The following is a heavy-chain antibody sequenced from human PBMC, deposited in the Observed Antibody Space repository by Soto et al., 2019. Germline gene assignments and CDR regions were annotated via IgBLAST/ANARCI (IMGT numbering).Heavy chain of an antibody. D-gene: IGHD2-2*01. CDR3: AKGGQLLTEGGGY. CDR2: ISWNSGSI. V-gene: IGHV3-9*01. J-gene: IGHJ4*02. Sequence: EVQLVESGGGLVQPGRSLRLSCAASGFTFDYAMHWVRQAPGKGLEWVSGISWNSGSIGYADSVKGRFTISRDNAKNFLYLQMNSLRAEDTALYYCAKGGQLLTEGGGYWGQGTLVTVSS. CDR1: GFTFDYA.